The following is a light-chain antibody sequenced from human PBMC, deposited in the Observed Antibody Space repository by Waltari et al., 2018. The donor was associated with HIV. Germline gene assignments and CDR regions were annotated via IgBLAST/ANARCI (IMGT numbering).Light chain of an antibody. Sequence: DIQMTQSPSSLSASVGDRITISCRASQGIGSYLNWYRHRPGTAPQLLIYVASNLQTGVPSRFRASGSGTEFSLSIDGLQRDDFATYFCQQSYTTPRTFGLGTEVE. CDR3: QQSYTTPRT. CDR1: QGIGSY. J-gene: IGKJ1*01. CDR2: VAS. V-gene: IGKV1-39*01.